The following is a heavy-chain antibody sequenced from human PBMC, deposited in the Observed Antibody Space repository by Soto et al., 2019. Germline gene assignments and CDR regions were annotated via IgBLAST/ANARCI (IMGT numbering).Heavy chain of an antibody. V-gene: IGHV3-21*01. CDR2: ISSSSSYI. CDR1: GFTFISYS. CDR3: AREDGGGYGGVFSNYDD. J-gene: IGHJ4*02. Sequence: GGSLRLSCAASGFTFISYSMNWVRQAPGKGLEWVSSISSSSSYIYYADSVKGRFTISRDNAKNSLYLQMNSLRAEDTAVYYCAREDGGGYGGVFSNYDDWGQGTLVTVSS. D-gene: IGHD5-12*01.